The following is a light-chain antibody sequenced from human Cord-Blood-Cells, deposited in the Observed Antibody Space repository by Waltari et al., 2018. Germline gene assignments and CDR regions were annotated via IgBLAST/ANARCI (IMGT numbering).Light chain of an antibody. CDR1: QSVSSSY. Sequence: EIVLTQSPGTLSLSPGERATLSCRASQSVSSSYLAWYQQKPGQAPRLLIYCASSRATGIPDRFSGSGSGTDFTLTISRLEPEDVAVYYCQQYGSSPGTFGGGTKVEIK. J-gene: IGKJ4*01. V-gene: IGKV3-20*01. CDR2: CAS. CDR3: QQYGSSPGT.